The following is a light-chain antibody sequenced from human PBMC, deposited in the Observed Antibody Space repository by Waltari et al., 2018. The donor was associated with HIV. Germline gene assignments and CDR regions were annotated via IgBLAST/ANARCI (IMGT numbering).Light chain of an antibody. V-gene: IGLV2-23*02. CDR2: EVT. Sequence: QSALTQPASVSGSPGQSITISCTGTSSDVGSYNLVSWYQQHPGKAPKLMIYEVTKLPSGVSNRFSGSKSGNTASLTISGLQADDEANYYCNSYATGSAWVFGGGTKLTVL. CDR1: SSDVGSYNL. CDR3: NSYATGSAWV. J-gene: IGLJ3*02.